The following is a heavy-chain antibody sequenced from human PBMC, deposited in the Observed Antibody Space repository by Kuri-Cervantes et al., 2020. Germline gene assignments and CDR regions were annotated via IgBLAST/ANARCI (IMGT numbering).Heavy chain of an antibody. J-gene: IGHJ5*02. CDR3: ARDLYSGSTANWFDP. CDR1: GYTFTGYY. Sequence: ASVKVSCKASGYTFTGYYMHWVRQATGQGLEWMGWMNPNSGNTGYAQKFQGRVTMTRNTSISTAYMELSSLRSEDTAVYYCARDLYSGSTANWFDPWGQGTLVTVSS. D-gene: IGHD1-26*01. V-gene: IGHV1-8*02. CDR2: MNPNSGNT.